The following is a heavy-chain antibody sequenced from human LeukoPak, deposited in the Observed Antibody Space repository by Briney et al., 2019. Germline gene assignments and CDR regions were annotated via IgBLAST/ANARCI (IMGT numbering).Heavy chain of an antibody. V-gene: IGHV4-59*01. CDR3: ARGPYSSSWHSPLDY. D-gene: IGHD6-13*01. Sequence: SETLSLTCTVSGASISSYYWSWIRQPPGKGLEWIGCLYYNGNTNYNPSLKSRVTIPVDTSENQFSLKLTSVTAADTAVYYCARGPYSSSWHSPLDYWGQGALVTVSS. J-gene: IGHJ4*02. CDR2: LYYNGNT. CDR1: GASISSYY.